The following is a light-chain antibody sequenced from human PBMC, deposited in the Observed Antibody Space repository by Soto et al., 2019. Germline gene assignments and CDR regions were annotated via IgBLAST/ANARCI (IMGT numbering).Light chain of an antibody. J-gene: IGKJ1*01. V-gene: IGKV3-15*01. Sequence: EIVMTHSPATLSVSPWEGATLSCRASQSVSSNLVWYQQKPGQAPRLLIYGASTRATGIPARFSGSGSGTDFTLTISSLQSEDFAVYYCQQYNNWPRTFGQGTKVDIK. CDR1: QSVSSN. CDR3: QQYNNWPRT. CDR2: GAS.